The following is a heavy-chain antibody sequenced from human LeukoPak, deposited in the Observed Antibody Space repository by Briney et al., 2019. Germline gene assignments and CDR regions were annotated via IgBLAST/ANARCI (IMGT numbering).Heavy chain of an antibody. D-gene: IGHD3-10*01. CDR3: ARRARGSRGPYFDY. Sequence: SETLSLACAVYGGSFSGYYWSWIRQPPGKGLEWIGEINHSGSTNYNPSLKSRVTISVDTSKNQFSLKLSSVTAADTAVYYCARRARGSRGPYFDYWGQGTLVTVSS. V-gene: IGHV4-34*01. CDR1: GGSFSGYY. CDR2: INHSGST. J-gene: IGHJ4*02.